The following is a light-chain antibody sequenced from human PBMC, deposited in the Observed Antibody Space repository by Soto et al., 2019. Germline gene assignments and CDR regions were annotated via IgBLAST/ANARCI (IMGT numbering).Light chain of an antibody. CDR2: AAS. CDR3: QQSYSTLSIS. V-gene: IGKV1-39*01. Sequence: DIQMTQSPSSLSACVGDRVTITCRASESISRHLNWYQQKPGKAPNLLIYAASTLQNGVPSRFSGSGSGTDFTLTISSLQPEDFATYYCQQSYSTLSISFGQGTRLEIK. J-gene: IGKJ5*01. CDR1: ESISRH.